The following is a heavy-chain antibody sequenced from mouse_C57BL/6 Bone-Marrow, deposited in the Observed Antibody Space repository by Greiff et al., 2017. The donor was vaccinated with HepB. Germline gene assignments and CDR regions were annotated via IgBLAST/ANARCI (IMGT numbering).Heavy chain of an antibody. D-gene: IGHD2-5*01. CDR1: GYSITSGYY. CDR2: ISYDGSN. CDR3: ARGYYSNYGY. J-gene: IGHJ2*01. V-gene: IGHV3-6*01. Sequence: EVKLMESGPGLVKPSQSLSLTCSVTGYSITSGYYWNWIRQFPGNKLEWMGYISYDGSNNYNPSLKNRISITRDTSKNQFLLKLNSVTTEDTATYYCARGYYSNYGYWGQGTTLTVSS.